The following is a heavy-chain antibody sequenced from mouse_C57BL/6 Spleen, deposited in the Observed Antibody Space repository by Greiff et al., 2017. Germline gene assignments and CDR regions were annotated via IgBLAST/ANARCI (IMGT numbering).Heavy chain of an antibody. V-gene: IGHV7-3*01. Sequence: EVKLMESGGGLVQPGGSLSLSCAASGFTFTDYYMSWVRQPPGKALEWLGFIRNKANGYTTEYSASVKGRFTISRDNSQSILYLQMNALRAEDSATYYCARLLRFYFDYWGQGTTLTVSS. CDR2: IRNKANGYTT. CDR1: GFTFTDYY. CDR3: ARLLRFYFDY. D-gene: IGHD1-1*01. J-gene: IGHJ2*01.